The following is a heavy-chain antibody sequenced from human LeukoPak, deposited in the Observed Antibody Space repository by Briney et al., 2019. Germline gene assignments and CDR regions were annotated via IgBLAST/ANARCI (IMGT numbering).Heavy chain of an antibody. CDR2: IYTSGST. CDR1: GGSISSYY. CDR3: ARQYHYCDSSGYWYYFDY. J-gene: IGHJ4*02. D-gene: IGHD3-22*01. V-gene: IGHV4-4*09. Sequence: SETLSLTCTVSGGSISSYYWSWIRQPPGKGLEWIGYIYTSGSTNYNPSLKSRVTISVDTSKNQFSLKLSSVTAADTAVYYCARQYHYCDSSGYWYYFDYWGQGTLVTVSS.